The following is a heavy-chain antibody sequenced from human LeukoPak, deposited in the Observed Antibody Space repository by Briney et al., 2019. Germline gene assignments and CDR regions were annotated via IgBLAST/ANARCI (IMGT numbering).Heavy chain of an antibody. CDR2: ISWNSDII. V-gene: IGHV3-9*01. CDR1: GFTFYHYA. D-gene: IGHD3-10*02. CDR3: AELGITMIGGV. J-gene: IGHJ6*04. Sequence: GGSLRLSCAASGFTFYHYAMHWVRQAPGKGLEWVSGISWNSDIIVYADSVKGRFTISRDNAKNSLYLQMNSLRAEDTAVYYCAELGITMIGGVWGKGTTVTISS.